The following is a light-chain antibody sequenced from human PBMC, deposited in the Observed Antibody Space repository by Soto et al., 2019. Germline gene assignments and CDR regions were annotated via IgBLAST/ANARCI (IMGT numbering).Light chain of an antibody. V-gene: IGKV3-15*01. Sequence: ETVMTQSPATVSVSPGERATLSCRASQSVSSNLAWYQQKPGQAPRLLIYGATTRATGIPARFSGSGSGTEFTLTIGSLQSEDFAVYYCQQYSKWPLTFGQGTKVDIK. CDR3: QQYSKWPLT. J-gene: IGKJ1*01. CDR2: GAT. CDR1: QSVSSN.